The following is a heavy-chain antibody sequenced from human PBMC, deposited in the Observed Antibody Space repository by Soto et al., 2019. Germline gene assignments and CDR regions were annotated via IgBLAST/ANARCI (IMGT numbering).Heavy chain of an antibody. D-gene: IGHD1-26*01. CDR3: ARLGSGSYYDY. CDR2: ISGSGGST. Sequence: EVQLLESGGGLVQPGGSLRLSCAASGFTFSSYAMRWVRQAPVKGLEWVSAISGSGGSTYYADSVKGRFTISRDNSKNTLYLQMNSLRAEDTAVYYCARLGSGSYYDYWGQGTLVTVSS. J-gene: IGHJ4*02. V-gene: IGHV3-23*01. CDR1: GFTFSSYA.